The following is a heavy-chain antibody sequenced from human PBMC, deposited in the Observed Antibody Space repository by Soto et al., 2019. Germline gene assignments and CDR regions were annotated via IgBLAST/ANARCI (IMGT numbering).Heavy chain of an antibody. CDR2: IYYSVST. V-gene: IGHV4-59*01. J-gene: IGHJ4*02. D-gene: IGHD1-1*01. CDR1: RGSISSYY. Sequence: SETLSLTCTVSRGSISSYYWSRIRQPPGKGLEWIGYIYYSVSTNYNPSLKGRVTISVDTSKNQFSLKLSSVTASVTEVDDGARRYGTALDYWGQGTLVTVSS. CDR3: ARRYGTALDY.